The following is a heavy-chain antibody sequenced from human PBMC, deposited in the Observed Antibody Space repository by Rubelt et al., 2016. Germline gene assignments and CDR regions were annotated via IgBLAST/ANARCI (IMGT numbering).Heavy chain of an antibody. CDR3: ARADYYDSSGRWGDAFDI. CDR1: GYTFTSYA. D-gene: IGHD3-22*01. CDR2: INAGNGNT. Sequence: GASVKVSCKASGYTFTSYAMHWVRQAPGQRLEWMGWINAGNGNTKYSQRFQGRVTITRDTSASTAYMELSSLRSEDTAVYYCARADYYDSSGRWGDAFDIWGQGTMVTVSS. V-gene: IGHV1-3*01. J-gene: IGHJ3*02.